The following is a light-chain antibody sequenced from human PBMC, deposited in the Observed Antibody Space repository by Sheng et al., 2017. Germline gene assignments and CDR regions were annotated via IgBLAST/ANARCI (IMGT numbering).Light chain of an antibody. V-gene: IGKV1D-13*01. CDR2: GAS. CDR3: QQFNNFLFT. J-gene: IGKJ3*01. CDR1: QDISSA. Sequence: AIQLTQSPSSLSASVGDRVIITCRASQDISSALAWYQQKPGKAPKLLIYGASNLESGAPSRFSGSGSGTDFTLTISSLQPEDFATYYCQQFNNFLFTFGLGPK.